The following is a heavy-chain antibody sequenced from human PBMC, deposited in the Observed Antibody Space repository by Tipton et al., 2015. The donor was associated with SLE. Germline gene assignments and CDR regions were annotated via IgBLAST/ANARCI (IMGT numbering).Heavy chain of an antibody. V-gene: IGHV1-46*01. CDR1: GYNFTSYS. CDR3: ARGGPYQRLPLCMDV. Sequence: QSGPEVKKPGASVKVSCKASGYNFTSYSLHWVRQAPGQGLEWMGIIIPRGVSTRCAQKFQGRVSMTRDTSTNTVYMELSSLRSEDTAVYYCARGGPYQRLPLCMDVWGKGTTVTVSS. D-gene: IGHD2-2*01. CDR2: IIPRGVST. J-gene: IGHJ6*03.